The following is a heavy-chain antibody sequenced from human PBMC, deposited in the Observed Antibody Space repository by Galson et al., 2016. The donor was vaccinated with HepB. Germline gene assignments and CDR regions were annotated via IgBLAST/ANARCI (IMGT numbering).Heavy chain of an antibody. V-gene: IGHV1-69*13. D-gene: IGHD2-2*01. Sequence: SVKVSCKASGGTFSSYVISWVRLAPGEGLEWMGGIIPFFGAAHYAQKFRGRVTITADESTSTAYMELSSLTSEDTAVYFCAREESYCSGTSCPDYYYYYYGMDVWGQGTPVTVSS. CDR2: IIPFFGAA. CDR3: AREESYCSGTSCPDYYYYYYGMDV. J-gene: IGHJ6*02. CDR1: GGTFSSYV.